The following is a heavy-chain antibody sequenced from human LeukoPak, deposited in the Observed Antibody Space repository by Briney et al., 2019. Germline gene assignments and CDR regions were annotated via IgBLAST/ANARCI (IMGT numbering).Heavy chain of an antibody. D-gene: IGHD2-2*01. CDR3: ARDGSFPGSPNNWLDA. V-gene: IGHV4-59*11. CDR1: GGSIGSHY. CDR2: IYYDGNT. J-gene: IGHJ5*02. Sequence: SETLSLTCTVSGGSIGSHYWSWIRQPPGKGLEWIGYIYYDGNTNYNPSLKSRVTISVDTSKNQFSLKLSSVTAADTAVYYCARDGSFPGSPNNWLDAWGQGTLVTVSS.